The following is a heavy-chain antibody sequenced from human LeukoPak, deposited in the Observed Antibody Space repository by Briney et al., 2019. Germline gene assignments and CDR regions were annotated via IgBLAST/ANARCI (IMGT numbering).Heavy chain of an antibody. V-gene: IGHV4-38-2*02. CDR2: INHSGST. Sequence: SETLSLTCTVSGYSISSGYYWGWIRQPPGKGLEWIGSINHSGSTNYNPSLKSRVTISVDTSKNQFSLKLSSVTAADTAVYYCARGGYSSSWHDYWGQGTLVTVSS. J-gene: IGHJ4*02. D-gene: IGHD6-13*01. CDR1: GYSISSGYY. CDR3: ARGGYSSSWHDY.